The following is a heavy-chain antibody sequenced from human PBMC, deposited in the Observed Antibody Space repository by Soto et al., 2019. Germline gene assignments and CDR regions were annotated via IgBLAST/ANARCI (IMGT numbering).Heavy chain of an antibody. V-gene: IGHV1-18*04. Sequence: QVQLVQSGGEVKKPGASVEVSCRTSGYMFTTYGMSWVRQAPGQGLEWMAWISAYNGNKKYAQKFQGRVTMTTDTPTSTVSMDLRNLTPADTATYFCARTGGGMAARPLEYWGQGTLVTVSS. CDR3: ARTGGGMAARPLEY. J-gene: IGHJ4*02. CDR2: ISAYNGNK. D-gene: IGHD6-6*01. CDR1: GYMFTTYG.